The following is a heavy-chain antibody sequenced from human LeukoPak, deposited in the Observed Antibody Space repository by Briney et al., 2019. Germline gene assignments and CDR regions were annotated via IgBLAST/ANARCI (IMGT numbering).Heavy chain of an antibody. CDR2: ISYDGSNK. D-gene: IGHD2-2*01. CDR1: GFTFVSYA. CDR3: AKAGYCSSTSCYDRAFDM. V-gene: IGHV3-30*04. J-gene: IGHJ3*02. Sequence: PGRSLRLSCAASGFTFVSYAMHWVRQAPGKGLEWLAVISYDGSNKYYADSVKGRFTISRDNSKNTLYLQMDSLRAEDTAVYYCAKAGYCSSTSCYDRAFDMWGQGTMVTVSS.